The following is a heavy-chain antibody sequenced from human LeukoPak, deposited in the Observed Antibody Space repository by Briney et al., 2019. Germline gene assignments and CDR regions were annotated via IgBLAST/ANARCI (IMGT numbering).Heavy chain of an antibody. V-gene: IGHV3-23*01. CDR1: GFPFYILA. CDR3: AKGEGGYYYDSSGYWDYFDY. Sequence: GGSLRLLCAASGFPFYILAMSWVPQAPGEGLEWVSALSGSGGSTYYAASVTGRFIISRDNSKNTLYLQMNSLGAEDTAVYYCAKGEGGYYYDSSGYWDYFDYWGQGTLVTVSS. J-gene: IGHJ4*02. CDR2: LSGSGGST. D-gene: IGHD3-22*01.